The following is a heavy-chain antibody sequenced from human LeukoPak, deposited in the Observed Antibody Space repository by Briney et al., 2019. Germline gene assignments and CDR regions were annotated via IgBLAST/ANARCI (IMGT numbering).Heavy chain of an antibody. CDR3: VRGRTLEGSGGLWDQ. CDR2: INPNTGGT. CDR1: GYTFTGYY. V-gene: IGHV1-2*02. D-gene: IGHD3-10*01. J-gene: IGHJ4*02. Sequence: ASVKVSCKASGYTFTGYYMNWVRQAPGQGLEWMGWINPNTGGTNYAQRFQGRVTMTRDTSISTAYMELSRLRCDDTAVYYCVRGRTLEGSGGLWDQWGQGPLVTVSS.